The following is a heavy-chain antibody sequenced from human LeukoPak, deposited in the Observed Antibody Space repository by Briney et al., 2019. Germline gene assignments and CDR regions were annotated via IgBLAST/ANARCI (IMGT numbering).Heavy chain of an antibody. D-gene: IGHD3-22*01. J-gene: IGHJ4*02. CDR2: IDHSGST. CDR1: GGSIINSNW. Sequence: PSETLSLTCAVSGGSIINSNWWGWVRQPPGKGLEWIGEIDHSGSTSYNPSLKSRVTMSVDRSQNQFSLRLSTVTAADTAVYYCARGSTYYDSSGQVPFDYWGQGTLVTVSS. CDR3: ARGSTYYDSSGQVPFDY. V-gene: IGHV4-4*02.